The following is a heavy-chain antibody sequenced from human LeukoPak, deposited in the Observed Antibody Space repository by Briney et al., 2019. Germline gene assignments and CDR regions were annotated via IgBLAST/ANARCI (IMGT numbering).Heavy chain of an antibody. CDR2: IIPIFGTA. D-gene: IGHD2-2*01. V-gene: IGHV1-69*13. CDR3: ALMVVVPAASSDWFDP. CDR1: GGTFSSYA. J-gene: IGHJ5*02. Sequence: SVKVSCKASGGTFSSYAISWVRQAPGQGLEWMGGIIPIFGTANYAQKFQGRVTITADESTSTAYMELSRLRSDDTAVYYCALMVVVPAASSDWFDPWGQGTLVTVSS.